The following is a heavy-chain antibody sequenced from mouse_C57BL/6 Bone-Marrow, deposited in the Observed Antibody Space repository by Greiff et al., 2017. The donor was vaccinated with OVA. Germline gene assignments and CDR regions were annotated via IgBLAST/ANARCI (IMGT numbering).Heavy chain of an antibody. V-gene: IGHV2-2*01. J-gene: IGHJ3*01. CDR2: IWSGGST. CDR1: GFSLTCYC. D-gene: IGHD2-4*01. Sequence: QVQLKESGPGLVQPSQSLSITCTVSGFSLTCYCVHWVRQFPGKGLEWLGVIWSGGSTDYNAAFISRLSISKDNSKSQVFFKMNSLQADDTAIYYCARGITAWFAYWGQGTLVTVSA. CDR3: ARGITAWFAY.